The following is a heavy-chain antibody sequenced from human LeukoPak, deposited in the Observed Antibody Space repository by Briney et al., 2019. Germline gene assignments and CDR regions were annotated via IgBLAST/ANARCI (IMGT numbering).Heavy chain of an antibody. CDR2: ISSNGGST. J-gene: IGHJ6*02. D-gene: IGHD4-11*01. Sequence: GGSLRLSCAASGFTFSSYAMHWVRQAPGKGLEYVSAISSNGGSTYYANSVKGRFTISRDNSKNTLYLQMGSLRAEDMAVYYCARGTVTTLPYYYYGMDVWGQGTTVTVSS. CDR3: ARGTVTTLPYYYYGMDV. CDR1: GFTFSSYA. V-gene: IGHV3-64*01.